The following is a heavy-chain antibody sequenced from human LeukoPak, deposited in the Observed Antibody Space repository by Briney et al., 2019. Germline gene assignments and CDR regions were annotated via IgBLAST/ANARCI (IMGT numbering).Heavy chain of an antibody. CDR3: ARANGLLLWFGELWDNWFDP. J-gene: IGHJ5*02. D-gene: IGHD3-10*01. CDR2: ISYSGST. Sequence: SQTLSLTCIVSGGAISSGGYYWTWIRQHPGKGLEWIGYISYSGSTYYNPSLKSRLTISVDTSKNQFSLKLSSVTAADTAVYYCARANGLLLWFGELWDNWFDPWGQGTLVTVSS. CDR1: GGAISSGGYY. V-gene: IGHV4-31*03.